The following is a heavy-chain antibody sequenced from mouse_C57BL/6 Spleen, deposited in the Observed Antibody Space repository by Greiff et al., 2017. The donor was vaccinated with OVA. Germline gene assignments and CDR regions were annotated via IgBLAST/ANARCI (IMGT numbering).Heavy chain of an antibody. J-gene: IGHJ4*01. V-gene: IGHV5-9-1*02. CDR2: ISSGGDYI. D-gene: IGHD1-2*01. CDR3: TRENYGDGYAMDY. CDR1: GFTFSSYA. Sequence: DVMLVESGEGLVKPGGSLKLSCAASGFTFSSYAMSWVRQTPEKRLEWVAYISSGGDYIYYADTVKGRFTISRDNARNTLYLQMSSLKSEDTAMYYCTRENYGDGYAMDYWGQGTSVTVSS.